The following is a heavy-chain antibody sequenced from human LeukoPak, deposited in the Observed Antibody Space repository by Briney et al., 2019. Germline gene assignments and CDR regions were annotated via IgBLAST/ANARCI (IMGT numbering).Heavy chain of an antibody. Sequence: GGSLRLSCAASGFSVSNNYMSWVRQAPGKGLEWVSVIYSGDITYYTDSVKGRFTISRDNSKNTLYLQMNSLRAEDTAVYYCARDSRDYGYYYYGMDVWGQGTTVTVSS. CDR2: IYSGDIT. CDR1: GFSVSNNY. V-gene: IGHV3-53*01. D-gene: IGHD3-16*01. J-gene: IGHJ6*02. CDR3: ARDSRDYGYYYYGMDV.